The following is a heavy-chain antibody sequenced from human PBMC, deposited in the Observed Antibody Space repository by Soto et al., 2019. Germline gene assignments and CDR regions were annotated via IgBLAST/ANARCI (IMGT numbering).Heavy chain of an antibody. CDR3: ARGVQRNYYYGMDV. D-gene: IGHD6-6*01. J-gene: IGHJ6*02. CDR2: IYYSGST. V-gene: IGHV4-59*01. Sequence: PSETLSLTWTVSGGSISSYYWSWSRQPPGKGLEWIGYIYYSGSTNYNPSLKSRVTISVDTSKNQFSLKLSSVTAADTAVYYCARGVQRNYYYGMDVWGQGTTVTVSS. CDR1: GGSISSYY.